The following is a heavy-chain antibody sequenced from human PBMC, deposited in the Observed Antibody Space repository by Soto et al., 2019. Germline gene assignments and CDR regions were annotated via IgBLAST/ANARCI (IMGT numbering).Heavy chain of an antibody. CDR1: GGSISSSGFY. J-gene: IGHJ4*02. CDR2: IDYSGTT. Sequence: QLQLQESGPGLVKPSETLSLTCTVSGGSISSSGFYWGWIRQPPGKGLEWIGNIDYSGTTYYNPSLKSRITISVDTSKSQFSLNLNSVTAADTAVYYCARQPRRIAIFGVLIPDVDYWGQGTLLTVSS. V-gene: IGHV4-39*01. CDR3: ARQPRRIAIFGVLIPDVDY. D-gene: IGHD3-3*01.